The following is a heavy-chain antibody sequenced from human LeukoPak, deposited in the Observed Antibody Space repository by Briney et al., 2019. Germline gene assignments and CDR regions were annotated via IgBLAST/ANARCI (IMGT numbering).Heavy chain of an antibody. Sequence: PSETLSLTCTVSGGSISSYYWSWIRQPAGKGLEWIGRIYTSGSTNYNPSLKSRVTISVDTSKNQFSLKLSSVTAADTAVYYCARGKKQWLIPQLDYWGQGTLVTVSS. D-gene: IGHD6-19*01. CDR3: ARGKKQWLIPQLDY. V-gene: IGHV4-4*07. CDR1: GGSISSYY. CDR2: IYTSGST. J-gene: IGHJ4*02.